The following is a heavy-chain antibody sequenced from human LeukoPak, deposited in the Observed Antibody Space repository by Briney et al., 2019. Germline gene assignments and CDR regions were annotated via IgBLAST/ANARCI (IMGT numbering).Heavy chain of an antibody. J-gene: IGHJ4*02. CDR3: ARQESHFDWLLGNDVPFDY. CDR1: GYTFTSYG. D-gene: IGHD3-9*01. CDR2: ISAYNGNT. V-gene: IGHV1-18*01. Sequence: APVKVSCKASGYTFTSYGISWVRQAPGQGLEWMGWISAYNGNTNYAQKLQGRVTMTTDTSTSTAYMELRSLRSDDTAVYYCARQESHFDWLLGNDVPFDYWGQGTLVTVSS.